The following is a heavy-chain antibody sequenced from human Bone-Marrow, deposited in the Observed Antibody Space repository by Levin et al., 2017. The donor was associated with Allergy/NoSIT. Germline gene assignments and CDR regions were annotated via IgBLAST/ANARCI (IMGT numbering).Heavy chain of an antibody. CDR2: IIPIFGTASYATA. Sequence: GGSLRLSCKASGGTFNNYAISWVRQAPGQGLEWVGGIIPIFGTASYATANYAQKFQGRVTITADESTSTAYMEVSSLRSEDTAVYYCARLQGSLQYQLLSGWFDPWGQGTLVTVSS. J-gene: IGHJ5*02. V-gene: IGHV1-69*01. D-gene: IGHD2-2*01. CDR1: GGTFNNYA. CDR3: ARLQGSLQYQLLSGWFDP.